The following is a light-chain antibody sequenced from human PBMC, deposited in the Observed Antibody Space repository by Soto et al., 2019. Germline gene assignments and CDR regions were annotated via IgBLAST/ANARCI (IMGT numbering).Light chain of an antibody. CDR1: SSNIGSNY. CDR3: ATWDDSVIGVV. CDR2: RNN. J-gene: IGLJ2*01. V-gene: IGLV1-47*01. Sequence: QSVLTQPPSASGTPGQRVTISCSGSSSNIGSNYVYWYQQLPGTAPKLLIYRNNQRPSGVPDRFSGSKSGTSASLAISGLRSDDEADYYCATWDDSVIGVVFGGGTKLTVL.